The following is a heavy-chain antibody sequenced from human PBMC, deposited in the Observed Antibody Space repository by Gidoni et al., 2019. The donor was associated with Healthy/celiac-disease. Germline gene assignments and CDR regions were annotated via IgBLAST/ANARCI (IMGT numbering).Heavy chain of an antibody. D-gene: IGHD3-10*01. CDR1: GFTFRSYR. V-gene: IGHV3-7*01. J-gene: IGHJ4*02. CDR2: IKQEGSEK. Sequence: EVQLVASGGGLVQPGGSLRLPCAASGFTFRSYRMSWFRQGPGKGLEWVANIKQEGSEKYYVDAVKGRFTISRDNAKNSLYLQMNSLRAEDTAGYYCARVGGILLWFGELQESEPFDYWGQGTLVTVSS. CDR3: ARVGGILLWFGELQESEPFDY.